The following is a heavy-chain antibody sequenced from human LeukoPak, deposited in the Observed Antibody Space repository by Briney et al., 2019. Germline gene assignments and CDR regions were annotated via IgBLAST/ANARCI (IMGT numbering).Heavy chain of an antibody. V-gene: IGHV3-30*18. J-gene: IGHJ6*02. CDR3: AKDGADIVVVVAAPLSYYYYGVDV. CDR1: GFTFSSYG. D-gene: IGHD2-15*01. Sequence: PGRSLRLSCAASGFTFSSYGMHWVRQAPGKGLEWVAVISYDGSNKYYADSVKGRFTISRDNSKNTLYLQMNSLRAEDTAVYYCAKDGADIVVVVAAPLSYYYYGVDVWGQGTMVTVSS. CDR2: ISYDGSNK.